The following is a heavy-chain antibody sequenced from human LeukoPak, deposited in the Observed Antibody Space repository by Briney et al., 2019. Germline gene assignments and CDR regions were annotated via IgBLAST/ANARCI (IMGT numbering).Heavy chain of an antibody. Sequence: PSETLSLTCTVSGGSISSSSYYWGWIRQPPGKGLEWLGSIYYSGSTYYNPSLKSRVTISVDTSKNQCSLKLSSVTAADTAVYYCARGRGEPTTDYNWFDPWGQGTLVTVSS. D-gene: IGHD3-16*01. V-gene: IGHV4-39*07. CDR3: ARGRGEPTTDYNWFDP. CDR2: IYYSGST. CDR1: GGSISSSSYY. J-gene: IGHJ5*02.